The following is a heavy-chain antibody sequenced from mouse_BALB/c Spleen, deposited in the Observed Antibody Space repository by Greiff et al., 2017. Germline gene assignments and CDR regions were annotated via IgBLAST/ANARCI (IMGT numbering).Heavy chain of an antibody. CDR1: GYTFSSYW. J-gene: IGHJ4*01. D-gene: IGHD1-1*01. CDR3: ARGPYYYGSSYPPYAMDY. CDR2: ILPGSGST. Sequence: VKLQESGAELMKPGASVKISCKATGYTFSSYWIEWVKQRPGHGLEWIGEILPGSGSTNYNEKFKGKATFTADTSSNTAYMQLSSLTSEDSAVYYCARGPYYYGSSYPPYAMDYWGQGTSVTVSS. V-gene: IGHV1-9*01.